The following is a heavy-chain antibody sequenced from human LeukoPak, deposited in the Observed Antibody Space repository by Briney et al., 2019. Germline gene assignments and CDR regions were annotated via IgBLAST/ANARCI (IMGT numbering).Heavy chain of an antibody. CDR3: VIFPRDILRYSADY. J-gene: IGHJ4*02. Sequence: SVKVSCKASGGTFRNYVVTWVRQAPGQRLEWMGGIIPMFGTGNYAQKLQGRVTITADESTSTAYMELSSLRLEDTAVYYCVIFPRDILRYSADYWGQGTLVTVSS. D-gene: IGHD2/OR15-2a*01. V-gene: IGHV1-69*13. CDR2: IIPMFGTG. CDR1: GGTFRNYV.